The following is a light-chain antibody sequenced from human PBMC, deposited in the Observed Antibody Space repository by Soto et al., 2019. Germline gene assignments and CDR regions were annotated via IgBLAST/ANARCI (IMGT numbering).Light chain of an antibody. CDR1: QIISRY. CDR3: QQYGSSPPT. CDR2: GAS. J-gene: IGKJ1*01. V-gene: IGKV3-20*01. Sequence: IVLTQSPGTLSLSAGERTTLSCGASQIISRYLAWYQQKPGQGPMLLIYGASSRATGTPDRFSGSGYGTEFTLTINRLEPHDSALYYCQQYGSSPPTFAQGTKVDIK.